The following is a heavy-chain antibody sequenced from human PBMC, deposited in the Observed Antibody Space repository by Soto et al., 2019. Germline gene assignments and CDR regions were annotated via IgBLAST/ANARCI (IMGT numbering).Heavy chain of an antibody. Sequence: QVQLVQSGAEVKKPGSSVKVSCKASGGTFNIYTISWVRQAPGQGLEWMGRIIPILGIANYAQKFQGRVTITADKSTSTAYVELSSLRSEDTAVYYCASEYGGNSAWGQGTLVTVSS. CDR2: IIPILGIA. V-gene: IGHV1-69*02. J-gene: IGHJ4*02. D-gene: IGHD4-17*01. CDR3: ASEYGGNSA. CDR1: GGTFNIYT.